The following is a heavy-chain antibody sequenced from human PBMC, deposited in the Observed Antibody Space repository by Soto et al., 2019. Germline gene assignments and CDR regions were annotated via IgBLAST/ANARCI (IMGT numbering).Heavy chain of an antibody. D-gene: IGHD2-21*02. Sequence: SVKVSCKASGGTFSNHAISCVRQAPGQGLEWVGGIIPMFPTADYAQRFQGRVTITADDSTTTVYMELSGLRSEDTAMYYCARDDATYCGGDCYRYFYYGMDVWGQGTTVTVSS. CDR2: IIPMFPTA. CDR3: ARDDATYCGGDCYRYFYYGMDV. V-gene: IGHV1-69*13. CDR1: GGTFSNHA. J-gene: IGHJ6*02.